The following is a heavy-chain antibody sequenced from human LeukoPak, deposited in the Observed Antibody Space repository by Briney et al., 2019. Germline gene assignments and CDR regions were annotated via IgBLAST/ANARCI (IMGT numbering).Heavy chain of an antibody. CDR1: GGSISSYY. D-gene: IGHD3-10*01. V-gene: IGHV4-59*01. CDR2: IYYSGST. CDR3: ARSDMVRGVIRIDY. Sequence: PSETLSLTCTVSGGSISSYYWSWIRQPPGKGLEWIGYIYYSGSTNYNPSLKSRVTISVDTSKNQFSLKLSSVTAADTAVYYCARSDMVRGVIRIDYWGQGTLVTVPS. J-gene: IGHJ4*02.